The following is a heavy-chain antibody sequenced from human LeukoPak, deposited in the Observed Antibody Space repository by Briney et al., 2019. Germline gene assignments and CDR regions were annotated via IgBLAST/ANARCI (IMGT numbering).Heavy chain of an antibody. CDR3: ARDPGYSYGYNFDY. CDR1: GYTFTSYG. V-gene: IGHV1-18*01. D-gene: IGHD5-18*01. CDR2: ISAYNGNT. Sequence: ASVKVSCKASGYTFTSYGISWVRQAPGQGLEWMGWISAYNGNTDYAQKLQGRVTMTTDTSTSTAYMELRSLRSDHTAVYYCARDPGYSYGYNFDYWGQGTLVTVSS. J-gene: IGHJ4*02.